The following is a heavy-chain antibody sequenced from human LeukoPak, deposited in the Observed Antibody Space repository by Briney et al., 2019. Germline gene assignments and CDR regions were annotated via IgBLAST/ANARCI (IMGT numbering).Heavy chain of an antibody. V-gene: IGHV3-23*01. CDR1: GFTFSSYA. J-gene: IGHJ4*02. D-gene: IGHD3-3*01. Sequence: GRSLRLSCAASGFTFSSYAMSWVRQAPGKGLEWVSAISGSGGSTYYADSVKGRFTISRDNSKNTLYLQMNSLRAEDTAVYYCAKGTRLRFLEWLSHFDYWGQGTLVTVSS. CDR3: AKGTRLRFLEWLSHFDY. CDR2: ISGSGGST.